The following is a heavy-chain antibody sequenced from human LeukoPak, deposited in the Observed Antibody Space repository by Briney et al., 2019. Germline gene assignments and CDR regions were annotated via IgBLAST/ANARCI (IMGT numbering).Heavy chain of an antibody. Sequence: PGGSLRLSCAASGFTFSSYAMHWVRQAPGKGLEWVAVISYDGSNKYYADSVEGRFTISRDNSKNTLYLQMNSLRAEDTAVYYCARESYSSSWYRSPFDYWGQGTLVTVSS. CDR1: GFTFSSYA. D-gene: IGHD6-13*01. CDR2: ISYDGSNK. V-gene: IGHV3-30*04. CDR3: ARESYSSSWYRSPFDY. J-gene: IGHJ4*02.